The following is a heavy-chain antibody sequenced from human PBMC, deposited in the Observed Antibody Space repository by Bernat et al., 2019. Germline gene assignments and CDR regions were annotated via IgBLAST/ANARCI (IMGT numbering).Heavy chain of an antibody. Sequence: QVQLVESGGGVVQPGRSLRLSCAASGFTFSSYAIHWVRQAPGKGLEWVAVISYDGSNKYYADSVKGRFTISRDNSKNTLYLQMNSLRAEDTAVYYCARGGYDPRTDAFDIWGQGTMVTVSS. J-gene: IGHJ3*02. CDR3: ARGGYDPRTDAFDI. V-gene: IGHV3-30*07. CDR2: ISYDGSNK. D-gene: IGHD5-12*01. CDR1: GFTFSSYA.